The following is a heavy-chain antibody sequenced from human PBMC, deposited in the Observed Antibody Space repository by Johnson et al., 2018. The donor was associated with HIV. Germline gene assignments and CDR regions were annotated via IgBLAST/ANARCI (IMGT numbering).Heavy chain of an antibody. Sequence: QMLLVESGGGVVQPGGSLRLSCAVSVFTFSSYGMHWVRQAPGKGLEWVAFIQYDGSNKYYADSVKGRFTISRDNSKNTLYLQMNSLRPEDTAVYYCAKDLPSGWDGGDAFGIWGQGTMVIVSS. J-gene: IGHJ3*02. CDR3: AKDLPSGWDGGDAFGI. CDR2: IQYDGSNK. V-gene: IGHV3-30*02. D-gene: IGHD6-19*01. CDR1: VFTFSSYG.